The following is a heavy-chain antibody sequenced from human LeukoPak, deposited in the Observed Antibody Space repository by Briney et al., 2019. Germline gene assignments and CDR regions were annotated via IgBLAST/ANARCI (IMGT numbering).Heavy chain of an antibody. CDR1: GYTFTSYG. Sequence: ASVKVSCKASGYTFTSYGISWVRQAPGQGLEWMGWISGYNGNTNYAQNLQGRATMTTDTSTSTAYMELRSLTSDDTAVYYCARDRQSCSSSSCLVDSWGQGTLVTVSS. V-gene: IGHV1-18*01. D-gene: IGHD2-2*01. CDR2: ISGYNGNT. J-gene: IGHJ4*02. CDR3: ARDRQSCSSSSCLVDS.